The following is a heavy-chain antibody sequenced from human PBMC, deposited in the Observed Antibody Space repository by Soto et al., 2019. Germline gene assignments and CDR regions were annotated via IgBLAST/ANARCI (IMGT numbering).Heavy chain of an antibody. D-gene: IGHD2-15*01. Sequence: GGSLRLSCAASGFTFSSYSMKWVRQAPGKGLEWVSSITSSSSHIYYADSVKGRFTISRDDAKNSLYLQMNSLRAEDTAVYYCARSYCSGGSCYASGYWGHGTLVTVSS. CDR2: ITSSSSHI. V-gene: IGHV3-21*01. CDR3: ARSYCSGGSCYASGY. J-gene: IGHJ4*01. CDR1: GFTFSSYS.